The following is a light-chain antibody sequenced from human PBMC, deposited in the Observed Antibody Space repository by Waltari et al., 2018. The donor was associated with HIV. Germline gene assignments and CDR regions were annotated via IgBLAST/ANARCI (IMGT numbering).Light chain of an antibody. CDR1: NIRTKS. J-gene: IGLJ3*02. V-gene: IGLV3-21*02. CDR2: DDV. CDR3: QVWDSGSEPPVL. Sequence: YVLTQPPSVSVAPGQTARITCGGNNIRTKSVHWYQQKPGQAPVLVVFDDVDRPSGIPERFSGSNSGNMATLTISRVEAGDEADYYCQVWDSGSEPPVLFGGGTKLTVL.